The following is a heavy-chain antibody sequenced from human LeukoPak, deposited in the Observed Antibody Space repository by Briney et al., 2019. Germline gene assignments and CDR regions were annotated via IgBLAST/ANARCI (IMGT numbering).Heavy chain of an antibody. Sequence: PGRSLRLSCAASGFTFNTHAMHWVRQAPGKGLEWVAVISYDGTNKFCADSVKGRFTISRDNSKNTLYLQMNSLRAEDTAVYYCARPGMGFGWSYFDYWGQGTLVTVSS. D-gene: IGHD6-19*01. CDR3: ARPGMGFGWSYFDY. J-gene: IGHJ4*02. CDR2: ISYDGTNK. V-gene: IGHV3-30-3*01. CDR1: GFTFNTHA.